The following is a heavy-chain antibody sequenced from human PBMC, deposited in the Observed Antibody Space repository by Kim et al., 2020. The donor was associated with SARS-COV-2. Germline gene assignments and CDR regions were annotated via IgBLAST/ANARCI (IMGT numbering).Heavy chain of an antibody. CDR3: AREGGSGTYSYYFEY. J-gene: IGHJ4*02. CDR1: GYTFTTNY. Sequence: ASVKVSCKASGYTFTTNYVHWVRQAPGQGLEWMRMINPSAGRTTFAQVFQGRVAMTGDTSTSTIYMELISLRSEDTAIYYCAREGGSGTYSYYFEYWGQGTLVTVSS. CDR2: INPSAGRT. V-gene: IGHV1-46*01. D-gene: IGHD3-10*01.